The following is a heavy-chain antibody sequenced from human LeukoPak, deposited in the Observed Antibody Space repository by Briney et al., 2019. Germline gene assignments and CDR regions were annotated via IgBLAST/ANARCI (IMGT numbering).Heavy chain of an antibody. CDR2: IYYSGST. D-gene: IGHD5-12*01. J-gene: IGHJ4*02. CDR3: ARHITRGYNYYFDY. CDR1: GGSISSYY. V-gene: IGHV4-59*08. Sequence: SETLSLTCTVSGGSISSYYWSWIRQPPGKGLEWIGYIYYSGSTNYNPSLKSRVTISVDTSKNQFSLKLSSVTAADTAVYYCARHITRGYNYYFDYWGQGTLVTVSS.